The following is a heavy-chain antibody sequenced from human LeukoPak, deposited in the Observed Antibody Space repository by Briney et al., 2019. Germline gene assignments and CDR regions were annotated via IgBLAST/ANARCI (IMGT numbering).Heavy chain of an antibody. CDR1: GFTFSSYG. CDR3: ASFSGYSYGLQAFY. Sequence: GGSLRLSCAASGFTFSSYGMHWVRQAPGKVLEWVAVIWYDGSNKYYADSVKGRFTISRDNSKNTLYLQMNSLRAEDTAVYYCASFSGYSYGLQAFYWGQGTLVTVSS. CDR2: IWYDGSNK. J-gene: IGHJ4*02. D-gene: IGHD5-18*01. V-gene: IGHV3-33*01.